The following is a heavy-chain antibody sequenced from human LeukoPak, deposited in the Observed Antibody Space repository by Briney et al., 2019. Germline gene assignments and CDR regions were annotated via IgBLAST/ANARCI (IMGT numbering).Heavy chain of an antibody. CDR2: ISAYNGNT. CDR3: ARGLKATSIGQWLVPYYFDY. V-gene: IGHV1-18*01. CDR1: GYTFTSYG. D-gene: IGHD6-19*01. Sequence: ASVKVSCKASGYTFTSYGISWVRQAPGQGLEWMGWISAYNGNTNYAQKLQGRVTMTTDTSTSTAYMELRSLRSDDTAVYYCARGLKATSIGQWLVPYYFDYWGQGTLVTVSS. J-gene: IGHJ4*02.